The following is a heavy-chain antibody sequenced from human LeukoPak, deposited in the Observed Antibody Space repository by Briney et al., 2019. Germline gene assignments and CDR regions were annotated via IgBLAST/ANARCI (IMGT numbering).Heavy chain of an antibody. CDR2: ISSSSNYI. J-gene: IGHJ5*02. Sequence: GGSLRLSCAASEFTFSSYNMNWVRQAPGKGLEWVSSISSSSNYIYYADSVKGRFSISRDNAKNSLYLQMNSLRAEDTAVYYCARHPVSAGYYSYNWFDPWGQGTLVTVSS. V-gene: IGHV3-21*01. CDR3: ARHPVSAGYYSYNWFDP. D-gene: IGHD3-9*01. CDR1: EFTFSSYN.